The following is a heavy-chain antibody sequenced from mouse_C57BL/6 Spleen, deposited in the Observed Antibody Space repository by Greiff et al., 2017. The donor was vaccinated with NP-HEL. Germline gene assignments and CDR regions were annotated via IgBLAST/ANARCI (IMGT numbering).Heavy chain of an antibody. CDR3: ARAHYYGSSYYFDY. J-gene: IGHJ2*01. CDR2: ISDGGSYT. Sequence: EVKLMESGGGLVKPGGSLKLSCAASGFTFSSYAMSWVRQTPEKRLEWVATISDGGSYTYYPDNVKGRFTISRDNAKNNLYLQMSHLKSEDTAMYYCARAHYYGSSYYFDYWGQGTTLTVSS. D-gene: IGHD1-1*01. V-gene: IGHV5-4*03. CDR1: GFTFSSYA.